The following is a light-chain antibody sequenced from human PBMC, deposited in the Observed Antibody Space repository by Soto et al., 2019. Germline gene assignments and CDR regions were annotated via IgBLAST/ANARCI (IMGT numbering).Light chain of an antibody. CDR1: ETVGSNY. CDR3: HHYGYGADT. J-gene: IGKJ2*01. Sequence: EVVLTQSPGTLSLSPGERATLSCRASETVGSNYLAWYPQQPGQAPRLLIFDASIRATGIPDRFSGSGSGTEFSLTISRLEPEDSAVYFCHHYGYGADTFGQGTKLEI. CDR2: DAS. V-gene: IGKV3-20*01.